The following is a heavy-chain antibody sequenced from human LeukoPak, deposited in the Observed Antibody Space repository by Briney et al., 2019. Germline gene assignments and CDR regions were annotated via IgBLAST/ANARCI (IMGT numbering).Heavy chain of an antibody. D-gene: IGHD1-14*01. J-gene: IGHJ4*02. CDR2: ISGSGGST. CDR3: APPPRISLPFDY. Sequence: GGSLRLSCAASGFTFSSYAMSWVRQAPGKGLEWVSAISGSGGSTYYADSVKGRFTIPRDNSKNTLYLQMNSLRAEDTAVYYCAPPPRISLPFDYWGQGTLVTVSS. CDR1: GFTFSSYA. V-gene: IGHV3-23*01.